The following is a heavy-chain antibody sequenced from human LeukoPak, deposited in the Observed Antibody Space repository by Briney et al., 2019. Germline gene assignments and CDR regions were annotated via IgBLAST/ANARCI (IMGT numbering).Heavy chain of an antibody. CDR2: IYHSGST. CDR1: GYSISSGYY. J-gene: IGHJ6*03. CDR3: ARARGPYYYYYMDV. D-gene: IGHD3-10*01. V-gene: IGHV4-38-2*02. Sequence: ASETLSLTCTVSGYSISSGYYWGWIRQPPGKGLEWIGSIYHSGSTYYNPSLKSRVTISVDTSKNQFSLKLSSVTAADTAVYYCARARGPYYYYYMDVWGKGTTVTVSS.